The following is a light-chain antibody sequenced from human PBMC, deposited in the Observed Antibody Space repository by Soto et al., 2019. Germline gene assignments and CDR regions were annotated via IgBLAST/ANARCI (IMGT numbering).Light chain of an antibody. CDR3: QSYDSSVSKVV. J-gene: IGLJ2*01. Sequence: QAVVTQPPSVSGAPGQRVTISCTGSSSNIGAGYDVHWYQQLPGTAPKLLIYGNSKRPSGVPDRFYGSKSGTSASLAITGLQAEDEADYYCQSYDSSVSKVVFGGGTQLTVL. CDR2: GNS. V-gene: IGLV1-40*01. CDR1: SSNIGAGYD.